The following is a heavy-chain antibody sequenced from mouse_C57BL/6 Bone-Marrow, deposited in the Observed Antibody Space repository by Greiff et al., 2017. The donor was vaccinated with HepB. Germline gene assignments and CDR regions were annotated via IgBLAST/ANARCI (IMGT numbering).Heavy chain of an antibody. CDR2: IYPGGGYT. CDR3: ARHWDWYFDV. J-gene: IGHJ1*03. CDR1: GYTFTNYW. V-gene: IGHV1-63*01. Sequence: QVQLKESGAELVRPGTSVKMSCKASGYTFTNYWIGWAKQRPGHGLEWIGDIYPGGGYTNYNEKFKGKATLTADKSSSTAYMQFSSLTSEDSAIYYCARHWDWYFDVWGTGTTVTVSS. D-gene: IGHD4-1*01.